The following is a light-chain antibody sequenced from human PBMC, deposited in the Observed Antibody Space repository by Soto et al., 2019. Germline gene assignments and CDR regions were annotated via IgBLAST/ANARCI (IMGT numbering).Light chain of an antibody. CDR2: DVS. V-gene: IGLV2-14*01. Sequence: QSVLTQPASVSRAPGQSITISCTGTSSDVGGYNYVSWYQQHPGKAPKLIIYDVSNRPSGVSNRFSGSKFGNTASLTISGLQAEDEADYYCSSYTSSSLYVFGTGTKLTVL. CDR1: SSDVGGYNY. CDR3: SSYTSSSLYV. J-gene: IGLJ1*01.